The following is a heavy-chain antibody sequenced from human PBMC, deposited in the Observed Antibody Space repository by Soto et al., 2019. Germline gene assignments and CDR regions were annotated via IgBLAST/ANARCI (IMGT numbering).Heavy chain of an antibody. Sequence: PSETLSLTCTVSGGSISSYYWSWIRQPPGKGLEWIGDIYYSGSTNYNPSLKSRVTISVDTSKNQFSLKLSSVTAADTAVYYCARDRSLIVGAMYYYYGMDVWGQGTTVTVSS. J-gene: IGHJ6*02. CDR2: IYYSGST. D-gene: IGHD1-26*01. CDR1: GGSISSYY. V-gene: IGHV4-59*01. CDR3: ARDRSLIVGAMYYYYGMDV.